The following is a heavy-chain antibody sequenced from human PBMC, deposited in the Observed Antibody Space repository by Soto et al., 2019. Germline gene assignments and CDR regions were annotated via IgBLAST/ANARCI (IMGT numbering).Heavy chain of an antibody. CDR1: GGSFSGYY. D-gene: IGHD2-15*01. Sequence: PSETLSLTCAVYGGSFSGYYWSWIRQPPGKGLEWIGEINHSGSTNYNPSLKSRVTISVDTSKNQFSLKLSSVTAADTAVYYCARHVMALAVVYDYWGQGTLVTVSS. CDR3: ARHVMALAVVYDY. CDR2: INHSGST. J-gene: IGHJ4*02. V-gene: IGHV4-34*01.